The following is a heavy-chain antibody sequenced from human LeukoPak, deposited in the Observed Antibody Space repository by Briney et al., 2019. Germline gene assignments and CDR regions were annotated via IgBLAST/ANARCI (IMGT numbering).Heavy chain of an antibody. CDR2: ISAYNGNT. J-gene: IGHJ6*02. V-gene: IGHV1-18*01. CDR1: GGTFSSYT. CDR3: ARESSTSGYYYYGMDV. D-gene: IGHD2-2*01. Sequence: ASVKVSCKPSGGTFSSYTISWVRQAPGQGLEWMGWISAYNGNTNYAQKLQGRVTMTTDTSTSTAYMELRSLRSDDTAVYYCARESSTSGYYYYGMDVWGQGTTVTVSS.